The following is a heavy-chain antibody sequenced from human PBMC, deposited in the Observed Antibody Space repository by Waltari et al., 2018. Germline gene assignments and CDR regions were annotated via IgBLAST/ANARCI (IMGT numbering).Heavy chain of an antibody. CDR3: AKGQSSWHQN. CDR2: IGYDGSNK. D-gene: IGHD6-13*01. CDR1: GFTFSSYG. Sequence: QVQLVESGGGVVQPGRSLRLSCAASGFTFSSYGMHWVRQAPGKGLEGVAVIGYDGSNKDYADSVKGRFTIARDNSKNTLYLQMNSLRAEDTAVYYCAKGQSSWHQNWGQGTLVTVSS. V-gene: IGHV3-30*18. J-gene: IGHJ4*02.